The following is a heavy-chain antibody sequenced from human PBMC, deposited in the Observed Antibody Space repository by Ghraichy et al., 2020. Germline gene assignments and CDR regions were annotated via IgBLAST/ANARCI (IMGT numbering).Heavy chain of an antibody. CDR3: AREVASSWTPTLFYYYYGMDV. V-gene: IGHV4-61*02. D-gene: IGHD6-13*01. CDR1: GGSISSGSYY. CDR2: IYTSGST. J-gene: IGHJ6*02. Sequence: SETLSLTCTVSGGSISSGSYYWSWIRQPAGKGLEWIGRIYTSGSTNYNPSLKSRVTISVDTSKNQFSLKLSSVTAADTAVYYCAREVASSWTPTLFYYYYGMDVWGQGTTVTVSS.